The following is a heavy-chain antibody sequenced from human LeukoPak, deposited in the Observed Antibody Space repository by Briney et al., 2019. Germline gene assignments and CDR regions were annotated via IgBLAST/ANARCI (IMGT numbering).Heavy chain of an antibody. D-gene: IGHD5-24*01. Sequence: GGSLRLSCTASGFTFSSYWMNWVRQAPGKGLEWVANIKQDGSEKYYVDSVKGRFTISRDNAKKSLYLQMNSLRAEDTAVYYCARETEIANLDCWGQGTLVTVSS. CDR3: ARETEIANLDC. CDR2: IKQDGSEK. V-gene: IGHV3-7*04. CDR1: GFTFSSYW. J-gene: IGHJ4*02.